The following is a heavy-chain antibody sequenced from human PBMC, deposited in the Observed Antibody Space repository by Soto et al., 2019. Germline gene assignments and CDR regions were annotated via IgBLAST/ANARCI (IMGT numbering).Heavy chain of an antibody. J-gene: IGHJ4*02. CDR1: GHTFTNYY. CDR2: INPRDDSI. D-gene: IGHD5-12*01. Sequence: QVQLVQSGAEVKKPGASVKVSCKASGHTFTNYYMHWVRQAPGQGLEWMGLINPRDDSIDYAQKFQGRVTVTRDTSTSTVYMELSSLRSADTAVYYCAREGDGYKYFDQWGQGALVTVSS. CDR3: AREGDGYKYFDQ. V-gene: IGHV1-46*01.